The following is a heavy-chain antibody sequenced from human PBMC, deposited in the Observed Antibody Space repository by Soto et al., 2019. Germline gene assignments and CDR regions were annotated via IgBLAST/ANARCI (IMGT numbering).Heavy chain of an antibody. CDR3: AKDFLRIAGYSYGFDY. Sequence: QVQLVESGGGVVQPGRSLRLSCAASGFTFSSYGMHWVRQAPGKGLEWVAVISYDGSNKYYADSVKGRFTISRDNSKNTLYLQMNSLRAEDTAVYYCAKDFLRIAGYSYGFDYWGQGTLVTVSS. J-gene: IGHJ4*02. D-gene: IGHD5-18*01. CDR1: GFTFSSYG. CDR2: ISYDGSNK. V-gene: IGHV3-30*18.